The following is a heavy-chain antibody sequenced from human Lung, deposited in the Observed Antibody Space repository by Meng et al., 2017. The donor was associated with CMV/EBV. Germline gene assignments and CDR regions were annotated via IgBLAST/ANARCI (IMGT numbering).Heavy chain of an antibody. CDR1: GYTFSTYT. CDR2: ISTNTGTP. Sequence: HVQRAKLGSKLNKTGSSVKVSCKASGYTFSTYTINWVRQAHGRGLEWMGWISTNTGTPTYTQGFTGRFVFSLDTSVSTAYLQISSLKAEDTVVYYCARGGNFDPWGQGTLVTVSS. J-gene: IGHJ5*02. D-gene: IGHD2/OR15-2a*01. V-gene: IGHV7-4-1*02. CDR3: ARGGNFDP.